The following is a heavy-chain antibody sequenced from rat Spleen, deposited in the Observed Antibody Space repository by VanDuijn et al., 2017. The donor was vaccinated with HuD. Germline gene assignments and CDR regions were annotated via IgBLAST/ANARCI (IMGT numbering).Heavy chain of an antibody. V-gene: IGHV5S10*01. Sequence: EVQLVESGGGLVQPGNSLKLSCAASGFTFSDYAMAWVRQSPKKGLEWVASISYEGSSTYYGDSVKGRFTSSRHNAKGTLYLQMDSLRSEDTATYYCATAYILRVLAYWGQGVMVTVSS. J-gene: IGHJ2*01. D-gene: IGHD1-9*01. CDR1: GFTFSDYA. CDR2: ISYEGSST. CDR3: ATAYILRVLAY.